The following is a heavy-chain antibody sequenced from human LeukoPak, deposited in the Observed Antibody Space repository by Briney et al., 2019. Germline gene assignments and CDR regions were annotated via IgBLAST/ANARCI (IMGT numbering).Heavy chain of an antibody. J-gene: IGHJ3*02. Sequence: PSETLSLTCAVSTDSISSHYWSWIRQPPGKGLEWIGYISYIGSTNYNPSLKSRGTISIDTSKNQFSLKLRSVTAADTAVYYCARDLITVTKGFDIWGQGTMVSVSS. CDR1: TDSISSHY. D-gene: IGHD4-17*01. V-gene: IGHV4-59*11. CDR2: ISYIGST. CDR3: ARDLITVTKGFDI.